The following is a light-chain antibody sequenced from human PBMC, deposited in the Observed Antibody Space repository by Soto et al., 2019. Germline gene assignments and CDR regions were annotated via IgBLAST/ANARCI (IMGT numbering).Light chain of an antibody. CDR2: GNS. V-gene: IGLV1-40*01. CDR3: QSYDSSLSGSWV. Sequence: VVTQPPSVSGAPGQRVTISCTGSSSNIGAGYDVHWYQQLPGTAPKLLIYGNSNRPSGVPDRFSGSKSGTSASLAITGLQAEDEADYYCQSYDSSLSGSWVFGGGTQLTVL. CDR1: SSNIGAGYD. J-gene: IGLJ3*02.